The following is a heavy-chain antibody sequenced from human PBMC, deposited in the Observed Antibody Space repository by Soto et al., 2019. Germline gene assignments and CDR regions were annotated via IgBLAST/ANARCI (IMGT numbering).Heavy chain of an antibody. CDR1: GDSVSSNSAA. D-gene: IGHD6-13*01. V-gene: IGHV6-1*01. CDR2: TYYRSKWYN. CDR3: ARVESSSWPGGDYFDY. Sequence: SQTLSLTCAISGDSVSSNSAAWNWIRQSPSRGLEWLGRTYYRSKWYNDYAVSVKSRITINPDTSKNQFSLQLNSVTPEDTAVYYCARVESSSWPGGDYFDYWGQGTLVTVSS. J-gene: IGHJ4*02.